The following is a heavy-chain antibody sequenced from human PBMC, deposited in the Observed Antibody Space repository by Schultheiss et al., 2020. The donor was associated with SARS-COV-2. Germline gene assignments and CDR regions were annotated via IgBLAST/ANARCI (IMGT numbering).Heavy chain of an antibody. Sequence: SETLSLTCTVSGGSISSSSYYWSWIRQPPGKGLEWIGEIYHSGSTNYNPSLKSRVTISIDTSKNQFSLKLSSVTAADTAVYYCACSGTTGTTFDYWGQGTLVTVSS. V-gene: IGHV4-61*05. CDR1: GGSISSSSYY. CDR2: IYHSGST. D-gene: IGHD1-1*01. CDR3: ACSGTTGTTFDY. J-gene: IGHJ4*02.